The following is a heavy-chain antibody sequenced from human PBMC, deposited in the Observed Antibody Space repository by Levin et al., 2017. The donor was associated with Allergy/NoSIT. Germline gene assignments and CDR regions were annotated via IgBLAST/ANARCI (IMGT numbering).Heavy chain of an antibody. V-gene: IGHV4-59*01. Sequence: SETLSLTCTVSGDSIDSYYWSWIRQPPGKGLEWIGYIHYSGGTNYNPSFKSRVTISIATSNNQFSLKLSSVTAADTAIYYCARDKSPHSNYFGLDFWGQGTLVTVSS. CDR1: GDSIDSYY. D-gene: IGHD4-11*01. J-gene: IGHJ4*02. CDR2: IHYSGGT. CDR3: ARDKSPHSNYFGLDF.